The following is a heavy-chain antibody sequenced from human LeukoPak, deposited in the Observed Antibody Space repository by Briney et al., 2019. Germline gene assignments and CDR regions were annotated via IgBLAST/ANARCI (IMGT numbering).Heavy chain of an antibody. J-gene: IGHJ4*02. Sequence: SETLSLTCTVSGGPIRSNYWSWIRQPAGKGLEWIGRIYATDLTNYNPSLMGRVTMSVDLSKNGLSLSLTSVTAADTAMYYCVGGYGSGTSPFDYWGQGALVIVSS. CDR2: IYATDLT. CDR1: GGPIRSNY. D-gene: IGHD3-10*01. V-gene: IGHV4-4*07. CDR3: VGGYGSGTSPFDY.